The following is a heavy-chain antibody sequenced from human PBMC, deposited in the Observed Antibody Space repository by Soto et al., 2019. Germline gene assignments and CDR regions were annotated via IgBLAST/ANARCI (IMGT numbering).Heavy chain of an antibody. CDR3: ARIGANSNYVDSTHYYYYFMSV. D-gene: IGHD4-17*01. J-gene: IGHJ6*03. V-gene: IGHV1-3*01. CDR2: INAGNGNT. Sequence: ASVKVSCKASGYTFTSYAMHWVRQAPGQRLEWMGWINAGNGNTKYSQKFQGRVTITRDTSASTAYMELSSLRSEDTAVYYCARIGANSNYVDSTHYYYYFMSVWSKGTTVIGSS. CDR1: GYTFTSYA.